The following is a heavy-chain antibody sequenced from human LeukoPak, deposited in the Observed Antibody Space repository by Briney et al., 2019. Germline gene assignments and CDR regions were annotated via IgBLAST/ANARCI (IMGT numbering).Heavy chain of an antibody. CDR3: ARDSALLNNGDWYGGSDY. CDR2: MSALNGNT. Sequence: ASVKVSCKASGYTFTGYYMHWVRQAPGQGLEWMGWMSALNGNTNYQHKFQGRVTMTTDTSKNTAYMELRSLRSDDTAMYYCARDSALLNNGDWYGGSDYWGQGTLVTVSS. CDR1: GYTFTGYY. D-gene: IGHD4-17*01. V-gene: IGHV1-18*04. J-gene: IGHJ4*02.